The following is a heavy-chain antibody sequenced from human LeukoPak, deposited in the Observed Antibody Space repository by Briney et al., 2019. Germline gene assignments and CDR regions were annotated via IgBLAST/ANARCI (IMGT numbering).Heavy chain of an antibody. CDR1: GFTFSSYW. V-gene: IGHV3-74*01. Sequence: PGGSLRLSCAGSGFTFSSYWMHWVRQAPGKGLVWVSRIKSDGSSASYADSVKGRFTIDRDNAKNTLYLQMNSLRPEDTAVYYCARNDYLEDWGRGTLVTVPS. CDR2: IKSDGSSA. CDR3: ARNDYLED. J-gene: IGHJ1*01.